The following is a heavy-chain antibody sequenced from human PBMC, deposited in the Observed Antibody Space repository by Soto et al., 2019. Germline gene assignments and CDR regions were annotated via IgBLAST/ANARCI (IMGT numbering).Heavy chain of an antibody. Sequence: QVQLVQSGGEVKKPGASVNVSCKTSGYTFTNYGISWVRQAPGQGLEFMGWITTYNGNTNYAQKFQDRVTITRDTSTSTAYMELRSLRSDDTAMYYCATFLQLRPLGYWGQGTLVTVSS. J-gene: IGHJ4*02. CDR3: ATFLQLRPLGY. V-gene: IGHV1-18*01. CDR2: ITTYNGNT. CDR1: GYTFTNYG. D-gene: IGHD1-1*01.